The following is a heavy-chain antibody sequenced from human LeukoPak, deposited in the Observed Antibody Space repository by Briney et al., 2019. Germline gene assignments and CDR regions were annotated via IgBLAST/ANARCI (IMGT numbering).Heavy chain of an antibody. V-gene: IGHV1-46*01. D-gene: IGHD5-12*01. J-gene: IGHJ5*02. CDR3: ARQEMWLANWFDP. CDR2: INPSGGST. Sequence: ASVKVSCKASGYTFTSYYMRWVRQAPGQGLEWMGIINPSGGSTSYAQKFQGRVTMTRDMSTSTVYMELSSLRSEDTAVYYCARQEMWLANWFDPWGQGTLVTVSS. CDR1: GYTFTSYY.